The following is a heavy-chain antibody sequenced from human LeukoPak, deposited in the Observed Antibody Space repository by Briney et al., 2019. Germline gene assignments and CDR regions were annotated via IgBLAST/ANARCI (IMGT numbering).Heavy chain of an antibody. Sequence: PGGSLRLSCAASGFTFSSYAMSWVRQAPGKGLEWVSAIIGSGWSTYYADSVKGRFTISKDNYKNTLYLQMNSLRAEDTAVYYCGKDPGYKGFGYWGQGTLVTVSS. CDR2: IIGSGWST. J-gene: IGHJ4*02. D-gene: IGHD5-18*01. CDR1: GFTFSSYA. V-gene: IGHV3-23*01. CDR3: GKDPGYKGFGY.